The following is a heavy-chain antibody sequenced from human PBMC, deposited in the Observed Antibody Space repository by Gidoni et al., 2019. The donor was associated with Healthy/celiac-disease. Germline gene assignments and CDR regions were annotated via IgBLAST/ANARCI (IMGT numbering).Heavy chain of an antibody. CDR3: AKDRGAVAALDY. Sequence: ERQVLGAGGGFVQQGGALRLSRQASGFTFSSYAMSCVRQAPGTGVEWVLAICGGGGSTYYADSVKGRFTISRDNSKNTLYLQMNSLRAEDTAVYYCAKDRGAVAALDYWGQGTLVTVSS. D-gene: IGHD6-19*01. V-gene: IGHV3-23*01. CDR2: ICGGGGST. CDR1: GFTFSSYA. J-gene: IGHJ4*02.